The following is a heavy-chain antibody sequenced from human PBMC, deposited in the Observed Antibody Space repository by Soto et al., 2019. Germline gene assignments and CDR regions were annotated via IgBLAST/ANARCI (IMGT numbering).Heavy chain of an antibody. D-gene: IGHD6-13*01. Sequence: PGESLKISCQGSGYSFTSYWISWVRQMPGKGLEWMGRIDPSDSYTNYSPSFQGHVTISADKSISTAYLQWSSLKASDTAMYYCARLLPIAAGYYYYYYGMDVWGQGTTVTVSS. CDR2: IDPSDSYT. CDR1: GYSFTSYW. J-gene: IGHJ6*02. V-gene: IGHV5-10-1*01. CDR3: ARLLPIAAGYYYYYYGMDV.